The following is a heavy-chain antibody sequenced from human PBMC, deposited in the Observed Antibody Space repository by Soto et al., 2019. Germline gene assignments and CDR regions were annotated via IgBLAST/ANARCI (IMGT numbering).Heavy chain of an antibody. CDR1: GFTFSSYA. D-gene: IGHD2-15*01. J-gene: IGHJ6*02. CDR3: AKDRLMRGYCSGGSCYSYYYYYGMDV. V-gene: IGHV3-23*01. CDR2: ISDNGDTT. Sequence: LRLSCAASGFTFSSYAMSWVRQAPGKGLEWVSSISDNGDTTYYADSVKGRFTISRDNSKNTLSLQMDSLRAEDTAVYYCAKDRLMRGYCSGGSCYSYYYYYGMDVWGQGTTVTVSS.